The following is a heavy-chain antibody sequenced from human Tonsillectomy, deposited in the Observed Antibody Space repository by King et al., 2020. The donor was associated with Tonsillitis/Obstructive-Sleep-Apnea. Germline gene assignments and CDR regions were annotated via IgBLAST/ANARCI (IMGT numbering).Heavy chain of an antibody. D-gene: IGHD6-19*01. CDR3: AKDLGPGFSSGWYDYYYYMDV. CDR1: GFTFSSYA. Sequence: VQLLESGGGLVQPGGSLRLSCAVSGFTFSSYAMSWVRQAPGKGLEWVSAISGSGAITYYADSVKGRFTISRDNSKNTLYLQMNSLRAEDTAVYYCAKDLGPGFSSGWYDYYYYMDVWGKGTPGTVSS. J-gene: IGHJ6*03. CDR2: ISGSGAIT. V-gene: IGHV3-23*01.